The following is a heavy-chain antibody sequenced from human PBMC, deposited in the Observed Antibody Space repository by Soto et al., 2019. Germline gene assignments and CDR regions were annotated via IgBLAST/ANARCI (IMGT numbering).Heavy chain of an antibody. CDR3: ARATGTLRSRNCDY. Sequence: SETLSLTCSVSGGSISTVGHYWTWIRQPPGKGPEWIGSIYHTGSTYYSKSLRSRLTMSVDTSKSQFSLRLSSVTAADTAVYYCARATGTLRSRNCDYWGQGSLVTVSS. CDR2: IYHTGST. CDR1: GGSISTVGHY. V-gene: IGHV4-31*03. D-gene: IGHD1-1*01. J-gene: IGHJ4*02.